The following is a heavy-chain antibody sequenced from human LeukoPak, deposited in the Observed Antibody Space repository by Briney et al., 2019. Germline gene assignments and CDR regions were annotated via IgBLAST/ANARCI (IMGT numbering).Heavy chain of an antibody. CDR1: GFTFSSYS. D-gene: IGHD1-14*01. V-gene: IGHV3-21*01. Sequence: GGSLRLSCAASGFTFSSYSMNWVRQAPGKGLEWVSSISSSSSYICYADSVKGRFTISRDNAKNSLYLQMNSLRAEDTAVYYCARAGPQYYMDVWGKGTTVTVSS. CDR2: ISSSSSYI. CDR3: ARAGPQYYMDV. J-gene: IGHJ6*03.